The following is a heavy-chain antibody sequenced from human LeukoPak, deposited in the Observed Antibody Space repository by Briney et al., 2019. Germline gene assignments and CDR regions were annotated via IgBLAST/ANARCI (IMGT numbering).Heavy chain of an antibody. V-gene: IGHV4-59*01. Sequence: SETLSLTCTVSGGSISSYYRNWIRQPPGKGLEWIGYIYYSGSTNYNPSLKSRVTISVDTSKNQFSLELTSVTAADTAVYYCARDLSQVGVVTLGASDIWGQGTMVTVSS. CDR1: GGSISSYY. D-gene: IGHD3-3*01. J-gene: IGHJ3*02. CDR3: ARDLSQVGVVTLGASDI. CDR2: IYYSGST.